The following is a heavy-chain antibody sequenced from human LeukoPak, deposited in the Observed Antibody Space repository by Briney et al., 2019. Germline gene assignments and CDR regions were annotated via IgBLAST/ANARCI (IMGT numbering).Heavy chain of an antibody. CDR2: TGQYGHDN. D-gene: IGHD6-13*01. Sequence: HAGGSLRLSCAGSGFTFRNRWATWVRQAPGKGLEWVASTGQYGHDNDYVDSVRGRFTISRDFAKISLFLQMNSLRVEDTAVYYCAAGGAPGRFDYWGRGAPVTVSS. J-gene: IGHJ4*02. V-gene: IGHV3-7*01. CDR3: AAGGAPGRFDY. CDR1: GFTFRNRW.